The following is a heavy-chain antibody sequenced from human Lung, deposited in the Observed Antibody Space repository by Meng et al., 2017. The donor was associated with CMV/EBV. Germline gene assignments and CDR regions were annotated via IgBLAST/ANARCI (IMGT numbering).Heavy chain of an antibody. CDR1: PGSISSYY. CDR2: VSDSGNT. Sequence: SETLSLTCTVSPGSISSYYWSWIRQPPGKGLEWIGYVSDSGNTNYNPSLKSRVTISIDTSKNQFSLRLKSVTAADTAVYYCSSRRGGWPYVDFWGQGTLVTVSS. V-gene: IGHV4-59*01. D-gene: IGHD6-19*01. J-gene: IGHJ4*02. CDR3: SSRRGGWPYVDF.